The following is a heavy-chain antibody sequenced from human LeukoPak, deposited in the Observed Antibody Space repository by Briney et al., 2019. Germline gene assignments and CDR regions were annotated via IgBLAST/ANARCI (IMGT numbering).Heavy chain of an antibody. CDR2: ITGNGANT. CDR1: GFTFSSYG. V-gene: IGHV3-23*01. D-gene: IGHD3-10*01. CDR3: ARDRSGSYPSWFDP. J-gene: IGHJ5*02. Sequence: PGGSLRLSCAASGFTFSSYGMSWVRQAPGKGLEWVSAITGNGANTFYADSVKGRFTISRDNSKNTMYLQMNSLRAEDTALYYCARDRSGSYPSWFDPWGQGTLVTVSS.